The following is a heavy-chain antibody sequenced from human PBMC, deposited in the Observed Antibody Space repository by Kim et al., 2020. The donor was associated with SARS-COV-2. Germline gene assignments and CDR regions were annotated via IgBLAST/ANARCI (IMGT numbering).Heavy chain of an antibody. V-gene: IGHV3-48*02. Sequence: VKGRFTTPRDNAKNQLYLQMNSLRDEDTAVYYCARDRSGSYAFYYYGMDVWGQGTTVTVSS. CDR3: ARDRSGSYAFYYYGMDV. J-gene: IGHJ6*02. D-gene: IGHD1-26*01.